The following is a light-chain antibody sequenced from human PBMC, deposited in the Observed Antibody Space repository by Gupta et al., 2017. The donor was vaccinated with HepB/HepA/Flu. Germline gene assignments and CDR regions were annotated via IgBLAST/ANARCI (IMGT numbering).Light chain of an antibody. Sequence: DIQMTQSPSTLSASIGDRVTITCRASQSISTWLAWYQQKPGRAPKLLIYKASSLEGGVPSRFSGSGSGTEFTLTISSRQPDDSATYYCQQYKSTSIFTFGQGTXVEIK. CDR2: KAS. CDR3: QQYKSTSIFT. J-gene: IGKJ1*01. CDR1: QSISTW. V-gene: IGKV1-5*03.